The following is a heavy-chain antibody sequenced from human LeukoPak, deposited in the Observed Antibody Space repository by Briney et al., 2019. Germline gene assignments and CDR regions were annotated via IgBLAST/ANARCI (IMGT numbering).Heavy chain of an antibody. D-gene: IGHD7-27*01. CDR2: IYYSGTT. CDR3: ARRDWGSSFDF. J-gene: IGHJ4*02. CDR1: GGTVSSSSSY. V-gene: IGHV4-61*01. Sequence: SETLSPTCTVSGGTVSSSSSYWSWIRQPPGKGLEWIGYIYYSGTTTYNPSLKSRVTISVDTSKNQFSLRLSSVTAADTAVYYCARRDWGSSFDFWGQGTLVTVSS.